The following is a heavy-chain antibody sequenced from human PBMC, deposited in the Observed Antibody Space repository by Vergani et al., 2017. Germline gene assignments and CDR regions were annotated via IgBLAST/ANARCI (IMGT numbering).Heavy chain of an antibody. D-gene: IGHD3-16*01. CDR2: INPNCGGT. CDR3: ARVWGSYYFDY. Sequence: QVQLVQSGAEVKKPGASVKVSCKASGYTFTGYYMHWVRQAPGQGLEWMGWINPNCGGTNYAQKFQGRVTMTRDTSISTAYMELSRLRSDDTAVYYCARVWGSYYFDYWGQGTLVTVSS. J-gene: IGHJ4*02. CDR1: GYTFTGYY. V-gene: IGHV1-2*02.